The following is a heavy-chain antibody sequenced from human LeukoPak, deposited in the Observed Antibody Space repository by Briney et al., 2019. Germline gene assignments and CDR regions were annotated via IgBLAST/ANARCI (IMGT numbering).Heavy chain of an antibody. V-gene: IGHV1-24*01. D-gene: IGHD2-21*02. J-gene: IGHJ3*02. Sequence: ASVKVSCKVSGYTLTELSMHWVRQAPGKGLEGMGGFDPEDGETIYAQKFQGRVTMTEDTSTDTAYMELSSLRSEDTAVYYCATGWYCGGDCYNAFDIWGQGTMVTVSS. CDR1: GYTLTELS. CDR2: FDPEDGET. CDR3: ATGWYCGGDCYNAFDI.